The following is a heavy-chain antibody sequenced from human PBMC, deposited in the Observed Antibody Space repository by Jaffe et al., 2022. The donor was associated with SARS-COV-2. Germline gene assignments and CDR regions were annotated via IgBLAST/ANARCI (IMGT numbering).Heavy chain of an antibody. CDR3: ARTHSAKGGYCSGGSCYKYNWFDP. CDR2: IFSNDEK. CDR1: GFSLSNARMG. V-gene: IGHV2-26*01. Sequence: QVTLKESGPVLVKPTETLTLTCTVSGFSLSNARMGVSWIRQPPGKALEWLAHIFSNDEKSYSTSLKSRLTISKDTSKSQVVLTMTNMDPVDTATYYCARTHSAKGGYCSGGSCYKYNWFDPWGQGTLVTVSS. D-gene: IGHD2-15*01. J-gene: IGHJ5*02.